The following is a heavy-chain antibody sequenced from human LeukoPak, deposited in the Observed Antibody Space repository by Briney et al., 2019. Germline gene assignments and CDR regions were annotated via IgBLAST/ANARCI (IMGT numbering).Heavy chain of an antibody. V-gene: IGHV4-39*01. Sequence: PSETLSLTCTVSDGSISNDNYYWGWVRQPPGKGLEWIGSIYYTATTYYKSSLKSRLTISVDTSKNQFSLRLSSVSAADTAVYYCFLGGTRTYFDSWGQGILVTVSS. D-gene: IGHD1-14*01. J-gene: IGHJ4*02. CDR3: FLGGTRTYFDS. CDR2: IYYTATT. CDR1: DGSISNDNYY.